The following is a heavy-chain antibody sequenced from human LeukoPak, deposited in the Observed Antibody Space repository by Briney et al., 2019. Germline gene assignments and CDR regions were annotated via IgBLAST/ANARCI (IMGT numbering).Heavy chain of an antibody. J-gene: IGHJ4*02. V-gene: IGHV3-7*01. D-gene: IGHD2-15*01. CDR3: ARGPWRYCCVGNCPFDS. CDR1: GLTFRNYW. Sequence: GRSLGLSCGVSGLTFRNYWMSWARQAPGKGREWVANIKQDGSEKYYVHSCKGRFTMTRDNPGSSLYLQMNSLGVEDTAVYYCARGPWRYCCVGNCPFDSWGQGTLVTVSS. CDR2: IKQDGSEK.